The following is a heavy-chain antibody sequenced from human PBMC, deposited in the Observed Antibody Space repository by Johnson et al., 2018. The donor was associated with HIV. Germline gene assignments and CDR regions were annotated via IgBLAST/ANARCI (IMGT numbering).Heavy chain of an antibody. D-gene: IGHD6-6*01. Sequence: VQLVESGGGVVQPGGSLRLSCAASGFTFSSYDMHWVRQAPGKGLEWVSVIYSGGSTYYADSVKGRFTISRDNSKNTLYLQMNSLRAEDTAVYYCARDTGIAARSGAFDIWGQGTMVTVSS. CDR1: GFTFSSYD. CDR3: ARDTGIAARSGAFDI. V-gene: IGHV3-66*01. J-gene: IGHJ3*02. CDR2: IYSGGST.